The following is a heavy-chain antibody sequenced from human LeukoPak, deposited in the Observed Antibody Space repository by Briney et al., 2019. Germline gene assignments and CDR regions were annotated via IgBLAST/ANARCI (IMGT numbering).Heavy chain of an antibody. CDR3: LRDLNWSLDQ. CDR2: IKSDGITI. CDR1: GFTFSNYM. J-gene: IGHJ4*02. V-gene: IGHV3-74*01. D-gene: IGHD1-20*01. Sequence: GGSLRLSCAASGFTFSNYMMHWVRQAPGKGLVWVSRIKSDGITITYADSVKGRFTISRDNAKNTLYLQVNSLRAEDTAVYYCLRDLNWSLDQWGQGTLVTVSS.